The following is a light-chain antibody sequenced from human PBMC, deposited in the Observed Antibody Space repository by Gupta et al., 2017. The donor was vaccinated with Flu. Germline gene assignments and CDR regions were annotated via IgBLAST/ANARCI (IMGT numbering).Light chain of an antibody. CDR1: QSVSNF. V-gene: IGKV1-39*01. J-gene: IGKJ4*02. CDR2: AAS. CDR3: QQGYSTPQT. Sequence: PSSLSASVGDRVTITCRASQSVSNFLDWYQQKPGKAPKLLIYAASTLQGGVPSRFSGSGSGTDFTLTISSLQPEDFATYYCQQGYSTPQTFGRGTTVEIK.